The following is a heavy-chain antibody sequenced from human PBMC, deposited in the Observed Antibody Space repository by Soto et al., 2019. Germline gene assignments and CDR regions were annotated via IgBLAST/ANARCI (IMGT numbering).Heavy chain of an antibody. CDR3: ARAGGLGAVAADY. Sequence: QLQLQESGSGLVKPSQTLSLTCAVSGGSISSGGYSWSWIRQPPGKGLEWIGYIYHSGSTYYNPSLKSRVTISVDRSKNQFSLKLSSVTTADTGVYYCARAGGLGAVAADYWGQGTLVTVSS. D-gene: IGHD6-19*01. V-gene: IGHV4-30-2*01. J-gene: IGHJ4*02. CDR2: IYHSGST. CDR1: GGSISSGGYS.